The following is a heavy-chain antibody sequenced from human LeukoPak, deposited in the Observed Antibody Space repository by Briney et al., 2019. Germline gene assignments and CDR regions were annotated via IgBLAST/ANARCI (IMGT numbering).Heavy chain of an antibody. J-gene: IGHJ4*02. CDR1: GFTFSNYA. Sequence: GKSLRLSCAASGFTFSNYAMHWVRQAPGKGLEWVAFIRYDGSNKYYADSVKGRFTISRDNSKNTVYLQMNSLRAEDTAVYYCAAPGVPAATYYFDYWGQGTLVTVSS. V-gene: IGHV3-30*04. D-gene: IGHD2-2*01. CDR3: AAPGVPAATYYFDY. CDR2: IRYDGSNK.